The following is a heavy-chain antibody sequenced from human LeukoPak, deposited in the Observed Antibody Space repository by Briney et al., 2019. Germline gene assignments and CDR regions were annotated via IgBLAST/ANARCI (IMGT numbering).Heavy chain of an antibody. Sequence: SVKVSCKASGGTFSSYAISWVRQAPGQGLEWMGGIIPIFGTANYAQKFQGRVTITADESTSTAYMELSSLRSEDTAVYYCAREDYGGNLIDYWGQGTLVTVSS. J-gene: IGHJ4*02. CDR2: IIPIFGTA. CDR1: GGTFSSYA. CDR3: AREDYGGNLIDY. V-gene: IGHV1-69*13. D-gene: IGHD4-23*01.